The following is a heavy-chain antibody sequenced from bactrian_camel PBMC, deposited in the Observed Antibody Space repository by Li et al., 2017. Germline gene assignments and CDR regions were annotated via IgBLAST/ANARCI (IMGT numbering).Heavy chain of an antibody. V-gene: IGHV3S53*01. Sequence: VQLVESGGGSVQAGGSLRLSCATSGLIFPGNTMSWFRQIPEKQREVVASINWLSHTVYTDSVKGRFTISRDNAKDTLYLQMNSLKIEDTAVYYCALGSSRQATMTARGKGTQVTVSA. CDR2: INWLSHT. J-gene: IGHJ4*01. D-gene: IGHD3*01. CDR1: GLIFPGNT.